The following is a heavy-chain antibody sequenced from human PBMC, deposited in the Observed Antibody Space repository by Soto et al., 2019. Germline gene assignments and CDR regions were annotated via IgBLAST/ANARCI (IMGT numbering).Heavy chain of an antibody. CDR3: ARGFWVTIFGVVIPNYYYYGMDV. V-gene: IGHV4-34*01. CDR1: VGSFSGYY. Sequence: SETLSLTCAFYVGSFSGYYWSCIRHPPGKWLEWIGEINHSGSTNYNPSLKSRVTISVDTSKNQFSLKLSSVTAADTAVYYCARGFWVTIFGVVIPNYYYYGMDVWGQGTTVTVSS. CDR2: INHSGST. J-gene: IGHJ6*02. D-gene: IGHD3-3*01.